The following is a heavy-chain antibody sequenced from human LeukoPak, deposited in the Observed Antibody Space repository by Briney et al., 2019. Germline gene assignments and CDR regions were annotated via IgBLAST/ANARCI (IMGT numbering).Heavy chain of an antibody. J-gene: IGHJ6*02. Sequence: GASVKVSCKASGYTFTSYGISWVRQAPGQGLEWMGWISAYNGNTNYAQKLQGRVTTTTDTSTSTAYMELRSLRSDDTAVYYCARDNDFWTYYYYGMDVWGQGTTVTVSS. V-gene: IGHV1-18*01. CDR3: ARDNDFWTYYYYGMDV. CDR1: GYTFTSYG. CDR2: ISAYNGNT. D-gene: IGHD3-3*01.